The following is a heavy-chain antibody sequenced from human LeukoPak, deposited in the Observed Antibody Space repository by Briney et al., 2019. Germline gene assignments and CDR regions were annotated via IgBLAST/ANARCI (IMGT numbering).Heavy chain of an antibody. D-gene: IGHD5-18*01. CDR2: INHSGST. Sequence: SETLSLTCAVYGGSFSGYYWSWIRQPPGKGLEWIGEINHSGSTNYNPSLKSRVTISVDTSKNQFSLKLSSVTAADTAVYCCARGPLYSFYGMDVWGQGTTVTVSS. J-gene: IGHJ6*02. CDR1: GGSFSGYY. CDR3: ARGPLYSFYGMDV. V-gene: IGHV4-34*01.